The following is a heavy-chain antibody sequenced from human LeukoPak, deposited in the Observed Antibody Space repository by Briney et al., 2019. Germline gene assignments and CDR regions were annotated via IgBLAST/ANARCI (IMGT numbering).Heavy chain of an antibody. J-gene: IGHJ4*02. V-gene: IGHV3-23*01. CDR1: GFTFSSYA. Sequence: GGSLRLSCAASGFTFSSYAMSWVRQAPGKGLEWVSAISGSGGSTYYADSVKGRFTISRDNSKNTLYLQMNSLRAEDTAVYYCAKTGFWSGYYKCFDYWGQGTLVTVSS. CDR2: ISGSGGST. CDR3: AKTGFWSGYYKCFDY. D-gene: IGHD3-3*01.